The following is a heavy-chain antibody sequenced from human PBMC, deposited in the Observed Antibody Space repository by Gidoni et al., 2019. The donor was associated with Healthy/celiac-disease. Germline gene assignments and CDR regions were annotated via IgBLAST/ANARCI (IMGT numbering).Heavy chain of an antibody. J-gene: IGHJ6*02. D-gene: IGHD4-17*01. CDR3: SRYGGATVVTRGDYYYGMDV. CDR1: GGSISSYY. CDR2: IYYSGST. V-gene: IGHV4-59*01. Sequence: QVQLQESGPGLVKPSETLSLTCTVSGGSISSYYWSWIRQPPGKGLEWIGYIYYSGSTNYNPSLKSLVTISVDTSKNQVSLKLSSVTAADTAVYYCSRYGGATVVTRGDYYYGMDVWGQGTTVTVSS.